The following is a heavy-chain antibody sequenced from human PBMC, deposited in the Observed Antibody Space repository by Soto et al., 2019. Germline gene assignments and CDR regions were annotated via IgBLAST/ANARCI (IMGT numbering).Heavy chain of an antibody. CDR1: GFTFSSYW. CDR2: INSDGSST. D-gene: IGHD2-2*01. J-gene: IGHJ3*02. V-gene: IGHV3-74*01. CDR3: ARDRYCSSTSCYADAFDI. Sequence: EVQLVESGGGLVQPGESLRLSCAASGFTFSSYWMHWVRQAPGKGLVWVSHINSDGSSTSYADSVKGRFTISRDNAKNTLYLQMNSLRAEDTAVYYCARDRYCSSTSCYADAFDIWGQGTMVTVSS.